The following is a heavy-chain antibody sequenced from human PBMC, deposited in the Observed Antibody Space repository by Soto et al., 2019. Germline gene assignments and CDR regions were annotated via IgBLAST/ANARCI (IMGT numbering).Heavy chain of an antibody. CDR2: INSDGSST. CDR3: ERGEGRGWER. D-gene: IGHD6-19*01. CDR1: GFTFSIFW. V-gene: IGHV3-74*01. Sequence: GGSLRLSCAASGFTFSIFWMHWVRQAPGKGLVWVSRINSDGSSTAYADSVKGRFTISRDNAKNTVYLQMNSLRAEDTAVYSCERGEGRGWERWGQGAKVPVSS. J-gene: IGHJ4*02.